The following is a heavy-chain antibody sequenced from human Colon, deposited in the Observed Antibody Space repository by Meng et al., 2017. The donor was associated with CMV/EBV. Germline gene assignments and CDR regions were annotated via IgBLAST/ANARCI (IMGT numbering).Heavy chain of an antibody. CDR3: AKELIAARGRFDP. CDR2: ISYDGTNK. Sequence: CAASGFTFSSFSMHWVRQAPGKGLEWVAVISYDGTNKNYADSMRGRFTISRDNSKNTLFLQMNSLRVDDTAVYYCAKELIAARGRFDPWGQGTLVTVSS. J-gene: IGHJ5*02. D-gene: IGHD6-6*01. V-gene: IGHV3-30-3*01. CDR1: GFTFSSFS.